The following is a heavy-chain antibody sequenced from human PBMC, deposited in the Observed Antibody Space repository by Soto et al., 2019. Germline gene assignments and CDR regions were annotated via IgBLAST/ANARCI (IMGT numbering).Heavy chain of an antibody. CDR2: ISWNSGSI. CDR1: GFTFDDYA. D-gene: IGHD3-9*01. Sequence: EVQLVESGGGWVQPGRSLRLSFAASGFTFDDYAMNWVRQAPGKGMEWVSGISWNSGSIGYADSVKGRFTISRDNAKNSLYLQMNSLRAEDTALYYCAKDPSESPVLRYFDYWGQGTLVTVSS. CDR3: AKDPSESPVLRYFDY. J-gene: IGHJ4*02. V-gene: IGHV3-9*01.